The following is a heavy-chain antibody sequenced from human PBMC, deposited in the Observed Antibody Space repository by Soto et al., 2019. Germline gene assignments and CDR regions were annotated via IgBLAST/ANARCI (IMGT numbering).Heavy chain of an antibody. V-gene: IGHV1-46*01. CDR2: INPSGGST. J-gene: IGHJ4*02. D-gene: IGHD3-22*01. CDR3: ARGFKYYYDSSGYSH. Sequence: GASVKVSCKASGYTFTSYYMHWVRQAPGQGLEWMGIINPSGGSTSYAQKFQGRVTMTRDTSTSTAYMELSSLRSEDTAVYCCARGFKYYYDSSGYSHWGQGTLVTVSS. CDR1: GYTFTSYY.